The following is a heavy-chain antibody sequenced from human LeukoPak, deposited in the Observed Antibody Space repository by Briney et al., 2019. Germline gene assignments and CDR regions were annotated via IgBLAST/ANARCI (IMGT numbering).Heavy chain of an antibody. CDR2: IYDSGST. Sequence: SETLSLTCTVSAGAITSYYWSWIRQPPGKGLEWIGYIYDSGSTNYNPSLKSRVTISVDTSKNQFSLKLSSVTAADTAVYYCARGRGDCSGGSCYPYYYYMDVWGKGTTVTVSS. CDR3: ARGRGDCSGGSCYPYYYYMDV. J-gene: IGHJ6*03. CDR1: AGAITSYY. V-gene: IGHV4-59*01. D-gene: IGHD2-15*01.